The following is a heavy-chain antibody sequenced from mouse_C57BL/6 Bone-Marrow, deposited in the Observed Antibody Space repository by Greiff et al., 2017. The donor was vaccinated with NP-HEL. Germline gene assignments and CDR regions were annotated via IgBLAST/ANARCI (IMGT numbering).Heavy chain of an antibody. CDR3: ASLLLCH. Sequence: QVQLQQSGAELAKPGASVKLSCKASGYTFTSYWMHWVKQRPGQGLEWIGYINPSSGYTKYNQKFKDKATLTADKSSSTAYMQLSGLTYVESAVYYCASLLLCHWGQGTLVTVSA. CDR1: GYTFTSYW. J-gene: IGHJ3*01. CDR2: INPSSGYT. V-gene: IGHV1-7*01. D-gene: IGHD2-1*01.